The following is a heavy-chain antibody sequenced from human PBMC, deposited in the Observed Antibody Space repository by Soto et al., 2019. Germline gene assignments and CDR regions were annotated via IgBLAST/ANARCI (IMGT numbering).Heavy chain of an antibody. V-gene: IGHV3-74*01. J-gene: IGHJ4*01. CDR3: ARDIAYSYAD. D-gene: IGHD3-16*01. CDR1: GFTFKSHW. CDR2: IKTDGTGK. Sequence: PGGSLRLSCVASGFTFKSHWMHWVRQAPGKGLVWVSRIKTDGTGKTYADSVKGRFTISRDNSKNTLYLQMDSLRAEDTAVYYCARDIAYSYADWGQGTLVTVS.